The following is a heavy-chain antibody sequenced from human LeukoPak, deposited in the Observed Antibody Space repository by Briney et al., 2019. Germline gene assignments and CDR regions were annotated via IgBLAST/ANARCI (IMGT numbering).Heavy chain of an antibody. CDR1: GFTFSRYA. V-gene: IGHV3-23*01. Sequence: GGSLRLSCGASGFTFSRYAMSWVRQAPGKGLQWVSEIGGSGGAIYYADSVKGRFTISRDNSKNTLFLEMNSLRAEDTAVYYCTTAASPRRYFDQLLKGYYYYMDVWGKGTTVTISS. CDR3: TTAASPRRYFDQLLKGYYYYMDV. J-gene: IGHJ6*03. CDR2: IGGSGGAI. D-gene: IGHD3-9*01.